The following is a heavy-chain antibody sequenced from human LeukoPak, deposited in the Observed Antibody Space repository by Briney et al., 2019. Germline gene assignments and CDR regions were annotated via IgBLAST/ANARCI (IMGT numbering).Heavy chain of an antibody. V-gene: IGHV4-34*01. D-gene: IGHD6-19*01. J-gene: IGHJ4*02. Sequence: SETLSLTCAVYGGSFSGYYWSWIRQPPGKGLEWIGEINHSGSTNYNPSLKSRVTISVDTSKNQFSLKLSSVTAADTAMYYCARDRYSSGWEVDYWGQGTLVTVSS. CDR3: ARDRYSSGWEVDY. CDR2: INHSGST. CDR1: GGSFSGYY.